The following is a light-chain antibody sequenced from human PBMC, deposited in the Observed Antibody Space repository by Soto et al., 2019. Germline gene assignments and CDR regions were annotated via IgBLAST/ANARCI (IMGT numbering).Light chain of an antibody. Sequence: IQLPQSPSSLSASVGDSVTITCRASQGITSYLAWYQQKPGKAPNLLIYGASTLQSGVPSRFSGSGSGTDFTLTINSLQAEDFATYYCQQTRSYPSTFGGGTKVDIK. V-gene: IGKV1-9*01. CDR1: QGITSY. J-gene: IGKJ4*01. CDR3: QQTRSYPST. CDR2: GAS.